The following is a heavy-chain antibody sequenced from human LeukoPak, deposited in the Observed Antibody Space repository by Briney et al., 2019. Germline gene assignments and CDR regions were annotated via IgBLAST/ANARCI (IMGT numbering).Heavy chain of an antibody. CDR2: INHSGST. Sequence: SETLSLTCAVYGGSFSGYYWSWIRQPPGKGLEWIGEINHSGSTNYNPSLKSRVTISVDTSKNQFSPRLSSVTAADTAVYYCARAYSSGWYTISDAFDIWGQGTMVTVSS. J-gene: IGHJ3*02. CDR3: ARAYSSGWYTISDAFDI. CDR1: GGSFSGYY. V-gene: IGHV4-34*01. D-gene: IGHD6-19*01.